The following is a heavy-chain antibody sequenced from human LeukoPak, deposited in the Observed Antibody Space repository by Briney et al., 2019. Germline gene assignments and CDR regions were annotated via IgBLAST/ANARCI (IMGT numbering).Heavy chain of an antibody. Sequence: GGSLRLSCAASGFTFSNYAMSWVRQAPGKGLQWVSTISGSDNATYYADSGKGRFSISRDNSRNTLSLRMNSLRDQETGVYYSAKGRYTPAYVGWFDPWGQGTLVTVSS. CDR3: AKGRYTPAYVGWFDP. V-gene: IGHV3-23*01. CDR1: GFTFSNYA. J-gene: IGHJ5*02. D-gene: IGHD3-16*01. CDR2: ISGSDNAT.